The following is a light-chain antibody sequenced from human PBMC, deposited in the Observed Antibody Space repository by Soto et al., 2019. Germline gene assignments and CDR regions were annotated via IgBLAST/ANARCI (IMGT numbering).Light chain of an antibody. V-gene: IGLV2-8*01. CDR2: EVT. J-gene: IGLJ1*01. Sequence: QSALTQPPSASGSPGQSVTISCTGTSSDVGGYDYVSWYQQHPGKAPKLMIYEVTIRPSGVSDRFSGSKSGNTASLTVSGLQADDEAHYYCSSYAGSNNFVFGTGTKVTVL. CDR3: SSYAGSNNFV. CDR1: SSDVGGYDY.